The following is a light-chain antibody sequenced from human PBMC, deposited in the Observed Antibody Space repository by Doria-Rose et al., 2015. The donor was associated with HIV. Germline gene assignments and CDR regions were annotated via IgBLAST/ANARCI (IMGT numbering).Light chain of an antibody. CDR3: QQYGSSPPYT. V-gene: IGKV3-20*01. CDR2: GAS. CDR1: QSASSSY. J-gene: IGKJ2*01. Sequence: QSPGTLSLSPGERATLSCRASQSASSSYLAWYQQKPGQAPRLLIYGASSRATGIPDRFSGSGSGTDFTLTISRLEPEDFAVYYCQQYGSSPPYTFGQGTKLEI.